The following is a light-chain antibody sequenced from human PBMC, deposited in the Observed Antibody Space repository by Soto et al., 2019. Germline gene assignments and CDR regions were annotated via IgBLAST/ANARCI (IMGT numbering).Light chain of an antibody. J-gene: IGKJ5*01. Sequence: EIVLTQSPATLSLSPGERATLSCRASQSVSTYLAWYQQKAGRPPRLLIYDASKRAPGIPARFSGSGSGTDFTLTISSLEPEDFAVYYCQQRSNWPPSITFGQGTRLEIK. CDR3: QQRSNWPPSIT. CDR2: DAS. CDR1: QSVSTY. V-gene: IGKV3-11*01.